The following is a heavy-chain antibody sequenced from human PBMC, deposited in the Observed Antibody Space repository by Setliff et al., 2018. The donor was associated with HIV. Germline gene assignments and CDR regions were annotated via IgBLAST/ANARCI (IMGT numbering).Heavy chain of an antibody. CDR1: GFTFSSCW. CDR3: KADSSGYP. V-gene: IGHV3-73*01. CDR2: IGSKANSYAT. J-gene: IGHJ5*02. Sequence: GGSLRLSCAASGFTFSSCWVTWVRQASGKGLEWVGRIGSKANSYATAYAASVKGRFTTSREDSKNTAYLQMNSLKTEDTAVYYCKADSSGYPWGQGTLVTVSS. D-gene: IGHD3-22*01.